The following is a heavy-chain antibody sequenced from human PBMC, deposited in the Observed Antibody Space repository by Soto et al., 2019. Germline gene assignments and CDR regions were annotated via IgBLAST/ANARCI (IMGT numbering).Heavy chain of an antibody. CDR2: ISAYNGNT. CDR3: ARGLFASTNPTNAFDI. V-gene: IGHV1-18*01. Sequence: ASVKVSCKASGYTFTSYGISWVRQAPGQGLEWMGWISAYNGNTNYAQKLQGRVTMTTDTSTSTAYMELRSLRSDDTAVYYCARGLFASTNPTNAFDIWGQGTMVTVSS. CDR1: GYTFTSYG. J-gene: IGHJ3*02. D-gene: IGHD2-2*01.